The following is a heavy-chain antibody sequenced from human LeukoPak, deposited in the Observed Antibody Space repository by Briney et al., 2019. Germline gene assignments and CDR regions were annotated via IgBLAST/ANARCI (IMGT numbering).Heavy chain of an antibody. D-gene: IGHD3-22*01. J-gene: IGHJ4*02. CDR1: GGSFSGYY. V-gene: IGHV4-34*01. CDR3: ARGQPPAYYYDSSGYAWLDY. CDR2: INHSGST. Sequence: SETLSLTCAVYGGSFSGYYWSWIRQPPGKGLEWIGEINHSGSTNYNPSLKSRVTISVDTSKNQFSLKLSSVTAADTAVYYCARGQPPAYYYDSSGYAWLDYWGRGTLVTVSS.